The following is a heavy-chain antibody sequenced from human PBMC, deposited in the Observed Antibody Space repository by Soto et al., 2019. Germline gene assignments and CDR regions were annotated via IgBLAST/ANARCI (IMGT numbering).Heavy chain of an antibody. CDR2: IWYDGSNK. J-gene: IGHJ6*02. D-gene: IGHD6-13*01. Sequence: GGSLRLSCAASGFTFSSYGMHWVRQAPGKGLEWVAVIWYDGSNKYYADSVKGRFTIPRDNSKNTLYLQMNSLRAEDTAVYYCAGALAGTNYYYGMDVWGQGTTVTVSS. V-gene: IGHV3-33*01. CDR1: GFTFSSYG. CDR3: AGALAGTNYYYGMDV.